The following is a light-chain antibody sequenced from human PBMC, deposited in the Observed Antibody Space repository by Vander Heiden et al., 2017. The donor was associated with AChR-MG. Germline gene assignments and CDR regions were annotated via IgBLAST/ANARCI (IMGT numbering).Light chain of an antibody. CDR3: QQDNNWPLT. J-gene: IGKJ4*01. Sequence: EVVMTQSPATLSVSPGERATLSCRASQTVTSNLAWYLQKPGQTPRLLIYGASTRASGIPARFSGSGSGTEFTLTISSLQSEDFAVYYCQQDNNWPLTFGGGTKVEIK. CDR1: QTVTSN. V-gene: IGKV3-15*01. CDR2: GAS.